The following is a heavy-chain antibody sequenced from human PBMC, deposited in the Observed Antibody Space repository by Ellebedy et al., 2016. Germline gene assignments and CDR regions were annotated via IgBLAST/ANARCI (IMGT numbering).Heavy chain of an antibody. D-gene: IGHD1-26*01. CDR3: ARVDRIVETTYHYYGMDV. CDR2: ISYDGTNK. V-gene: IGHV3-30-3*01. CDR1: GGTFSSYA. Sequence: SCKASGGTFSSYAISWVRQAPGKGLEWVSIISYDGTNKYDADSVKGRFTISRDNSKNTLYLQMNSLRVEDTAVYYCARVDRIVETTYHYYGMDVWGQGTTVTVSS. J-gene: IGHJ6*02.